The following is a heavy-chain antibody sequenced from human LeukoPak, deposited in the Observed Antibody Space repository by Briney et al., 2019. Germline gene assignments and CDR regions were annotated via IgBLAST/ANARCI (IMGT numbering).Heavy chain of an antibody. Sequence: ASVKVSCKATGYTFTGYYMHWVRQAPGQGLEWMGRINPNSGGTNYAQKFQGRVTMTRDTSISTAYTELSRLRSDDTAVYYCARDKTIIRNSYALTWGQGTLVTVSS. CDR1: GYTFTGYY. CDR2: INPNSGGT. D-gene: IGHD5-18*01. CDR3: ARDKTIIRNSYALT. J-gene: IGHJ4*02. V-gene: IGHV1-2*06.